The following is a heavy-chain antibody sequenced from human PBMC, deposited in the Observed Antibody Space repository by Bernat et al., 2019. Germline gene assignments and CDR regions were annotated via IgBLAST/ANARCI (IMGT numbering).Heavy chain of an antibody. J-gene: IGHJ5*02. V-gene: IGHV1-2*04. Sequence: QMQLVQSGAEVKKPGASVKVSCKASGYTFTGYYMHWVRQAPGQGLEWMGWINPNSGGTNYAQKFQGWVTMTRDTSISTAYMELSRLRSDDTAVYYCARSGDYLPRTNWFDPWGQGTLVTVSS. CDR2: INPNSGGT. CDR1: GYTFTGYY. CDR3: ARSGDYLPRTNWFDP. D-gene: IGHD2-21*02.